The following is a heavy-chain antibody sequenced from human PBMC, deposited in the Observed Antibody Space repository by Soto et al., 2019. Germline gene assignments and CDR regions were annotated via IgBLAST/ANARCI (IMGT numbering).Heavy chain of an antibody. CDR1: GFSFSDYW. D-gene: IGHD2-21*02. CDR2: IKQDGSEK. J-gene: IGHJ4*02. V-gene: IGHV3-7*03. Sequence: GGSLRLSCAASGFSFSDYWMTWVRQAPGKGLEWVANIKQDGSEKFYEASVKGRFTISRDNAKNSLYLQLNGLRPDDTAVYYCAKDGGSDSYYFDFWGQGTPVTVSS. CDR3: AKDGGSDSYYFDF.